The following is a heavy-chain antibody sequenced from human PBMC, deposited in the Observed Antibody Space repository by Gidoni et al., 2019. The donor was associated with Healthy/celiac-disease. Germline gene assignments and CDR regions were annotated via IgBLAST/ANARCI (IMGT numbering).Heavy chain of an antibody. D-gene: IGHD6-19*01. J-gene: IGHJ4*02. CDR3: AKDHPGYSSGSIYYFDY. CDR2: ISCSGGST. Sequence: LEWVSAISCSGGSTDYADSVKGRFTISRDNSKNTLYLQMNILSAEDTAVYYCAKDHPGYSSGSIYYFDYWGQGTLVTVSS. V-gene: IGHV3-23*01.